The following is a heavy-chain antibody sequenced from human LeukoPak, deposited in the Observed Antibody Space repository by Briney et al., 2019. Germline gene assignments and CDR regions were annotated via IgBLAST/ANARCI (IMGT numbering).Heavy chain of an antibody. CDR3: ARGYYYDSSGYYGSNWFDP. CDR1: GYTFTGYY. J-gene: IGHJ5*02. CDR2: INPNSGGT. D-gene: IGHD3-22*01. V-gene: IGHV1-2*02. Sequence: ASVKVSCKASGYTFTGYYMHWVRQAPGQGLEWMGWINPNSGGTNYAQKFQGRVTMTRDTSISTAYMELSRLRSDDTAVYHCARGYYYDSSGYYGSNWFDPWGQGTLVTVSS.